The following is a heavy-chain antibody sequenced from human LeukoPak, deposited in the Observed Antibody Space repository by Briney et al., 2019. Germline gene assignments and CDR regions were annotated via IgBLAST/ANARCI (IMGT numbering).Heavy chain of an antibody. J-gene: IGHJ4*02. D-gene: IGHD6-13*01. CDR3: ARGSGSSWFDY. V-gene: IGHV4-34*01. CDR1: GGSFSGYY. Sequence: SETLSLTCAVYGGSFSGYYWSWIRQPPGKGLEWIGEINHSESTNYNPSLKSRVTISVDTSKNQFSLKLSSVTAADTAVYYCARGSGSSWFDYWGQGTLVTVSS. CDR2: INHSEST.